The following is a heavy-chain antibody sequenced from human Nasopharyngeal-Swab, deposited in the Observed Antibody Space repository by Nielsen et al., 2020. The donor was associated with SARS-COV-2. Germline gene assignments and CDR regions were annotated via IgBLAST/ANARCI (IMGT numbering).Heavy chain of an antibody. J-gene: IGHJ6*02. CDR2: INHSGST. D-gene: IGHD6-13*01. V-gene: IGHV4-34*01. CDR1: GGSFSGYY. CDR3: ARASSWAYYYYGMDV. Sequence: SETLSLTCAVYGGSFSGYYWSWIRQPPGKGLEWIGEINHSGSTNYNPSLKSRVTISLDTSKNQFSVKLSSVTAADTAVYYCARASSWAYYYYGMDVWGQGTTVTVSS.